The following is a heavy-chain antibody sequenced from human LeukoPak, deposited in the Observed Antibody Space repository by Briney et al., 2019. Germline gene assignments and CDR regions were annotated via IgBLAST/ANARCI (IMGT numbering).Heavy chain of an antibody. J-gene: IGHJ3*02. V-gene: IGHV4-34*01. CDR2: INHSGST. CDR3: ARLYVGAFDI. Sequence: SETLSLTCAVYGGSFSGYYWSWIRQPPGKGLEWIGEINHSGSTNYNPSLKSRVTISVDTSKNQFSLMLSSVTAADTAVYYCARLYVGAFDIWGQGTMVTVSS. D-gene: IGHD2-8*01. CDR1: GGSFSGYY.